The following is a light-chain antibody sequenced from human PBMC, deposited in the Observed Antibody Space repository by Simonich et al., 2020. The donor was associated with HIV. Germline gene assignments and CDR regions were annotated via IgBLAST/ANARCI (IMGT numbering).Light chain of an antibody. V-gene: IGKV2D-29*02. CDR2: EVS. Sequence: DIVMTQTQLSLSVTPGQPASISCNSSQSLLHSDGKTFLYWYLQKPGQSPQLLMYEVSNRFSGVPDRFSGSGSGTDFTLKNSRVEAEDVGVYYCMQSKQLPWTFGQGTKVEIK. CDR3: MQSKQLPWT. J-gene: IGKJ1*01. CDR1: QSLLHSDGKTF.